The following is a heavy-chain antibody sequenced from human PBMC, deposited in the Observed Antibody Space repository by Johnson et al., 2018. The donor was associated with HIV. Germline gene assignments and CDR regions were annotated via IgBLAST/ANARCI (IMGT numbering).Heavy chain of an antibody. D-gene: IGHD1-26*01. J-gene: IGHJ3*02. CDR2: IKQDGSEK. V-gene: IGHV3-7*01. Sequence: VQLVESGGGLVQPGGSLRLSCAASGFTFSSYWMSWVRQAPGKGLEWVANIKQDGSEKYYVDSVKGRFTISRDNAKNSLYLQMNSLRAEDTAVYYCASPSGSSRLAFDIWGQGTMVTVSS. CDR3: ASPSGSSRLAFDI. CDR1: GFTFSSYW.